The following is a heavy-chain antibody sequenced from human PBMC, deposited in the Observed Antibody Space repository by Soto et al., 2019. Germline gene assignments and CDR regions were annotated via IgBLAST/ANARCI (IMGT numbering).Heavy chain of an antibody. J-gene: IGHJ3*02. Sequence: SDTLSLTCAVSGGSIGSGGYSWSWIRQPPGKGLEWIGYIYHSGSTYYNPSLKSRVSISVDRSKNQFSLKLSSVTAADTAVYYCARHLGDYYDSSGYFPDDAFDIWGQGTMVT. CDR2: IYHSGST. V-gene: IGHV4-30-2*01. CDR3: ARHLGDYYDSSGYFPDDAFDI. CDR1: GGSIGSGGYS. D-gene: IGHD3-22*01.